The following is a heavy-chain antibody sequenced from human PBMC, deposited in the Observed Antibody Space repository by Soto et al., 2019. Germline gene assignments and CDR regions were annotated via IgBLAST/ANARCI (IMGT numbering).Heavy chain of an antibody. CDR3: AKNRQRYYYYMDV. Sequence: GGSLRLSCAASGFTFSSYGMHWVRQAPGKGLEWVAVISYDGSNKYYADSVKGRFTISRDNSKNTLYLQMNSLRAEDTAVYYCAKNRQRYYYYMDVWGKGTTVTVSS. CDR2: ISYDGSNK. CDR1: GFTFSSYG. V-gene: IGHV3-30*18. D-gene: IGHD6-25*01. J-gene: IGHJ6*03.